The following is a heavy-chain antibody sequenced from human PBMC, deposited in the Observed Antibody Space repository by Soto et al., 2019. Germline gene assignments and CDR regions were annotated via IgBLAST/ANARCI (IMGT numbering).Heavy chain of an antibody. CDR3: AKDHGDYVRVYYYYYGMDV. CDR2: ISYDGSNK. Sequence: QVQLVESGGGVVQPGRSLRLSCAASGFTFSSYGMHWVRQAPGKGLEWVAVISYDGSNKYYADSVKGRFTISRDNSKNTLYLQMNSLRAEDTAVYYCAKDHGDYVRVYYYYYGMDVWGQGTTVTVS. D-gene: IGHD4-17*01. V-gene: IGHV3-30*18. CDR1: GFTFSSYG. J-gene: IGHJ6*02.